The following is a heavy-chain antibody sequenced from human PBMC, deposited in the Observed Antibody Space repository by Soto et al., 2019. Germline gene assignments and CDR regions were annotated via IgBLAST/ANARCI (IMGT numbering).Heavy chain of an antibody. CDR2: IKPDGSEK. J-gene: IGHJ4*02. D-gene: IGHD3-3*01. CDR3: ARDSSPYYDFWSGFYTYFDY. V-gene: IGHV3-7*01. CDR1: GFTFNTYW. Sequence: PGGSLRLSCAASGFTFNTYWMSWVRQAPGKGLEWVANIKPDGSEKWYVDSVKGRFTISRDNAKKTLYLQMNSLRVDDTAVYYCARDSSPYYDFWSGFYTYFDYWGQGA.